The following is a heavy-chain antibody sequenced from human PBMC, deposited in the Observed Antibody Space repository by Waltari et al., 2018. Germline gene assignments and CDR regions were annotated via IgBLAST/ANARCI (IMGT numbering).Heavy chain of an antibody. Sequence: EVQLVQSGAEVKKPGESLKISCQGSGYSFARYWIGWVRQMPGKGLEWMGITYPGDSSTKYIPSFQGQVTISVDTSISTAYLQWSSLKASDTAMYFCARQNIHSYGYGYFDYWGQGTLVTVSS. V-gene: IGHV5-51*01. CDR3: ARQNIHSYGYGYFDY. J-gene: IGHJ4*02. CDR1: GYSFARYW. D-gene: IGHD5-18*01. CDR2: TYPGDSST.